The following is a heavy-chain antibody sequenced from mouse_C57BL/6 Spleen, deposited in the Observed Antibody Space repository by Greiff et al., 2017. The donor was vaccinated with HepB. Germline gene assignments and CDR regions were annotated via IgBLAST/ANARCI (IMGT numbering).Heavy chain of an antibody. D-gene: IGHD2-10*02. CDR2: IDPSDSYT. J-gene: IGHJ2*01. CDR3: ASSVWDY. CDR1: GYTFTSYW. Sequence: QVQLQQPGAELVKPGASVKLSCKASGYTFTSYWMQWVKQRPGQGLEWIGEIDPSDSYTNYNQKFKGKATLTVDTSSSTAYMQLSSLTSEDSAVYYCASSVWDYWGQGTTLTVSS. V-gene: IGHV1-50*01.